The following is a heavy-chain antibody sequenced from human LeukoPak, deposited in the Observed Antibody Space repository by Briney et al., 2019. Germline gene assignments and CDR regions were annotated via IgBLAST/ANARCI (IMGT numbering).Heavy chain of an antibody. D-gene: IGHD3-10*01. V-gene: IGHV3-33*08. CDR3: ARLFSNTFYYHSGTHLDY. J-gene: IGHJ4*02. Sequence: GGSLRLSCAASGFTFSSYGMHRVRQAPGKGLEWVAFIWYDGSNKYYTDSVKGRFTISRDNSKNTLYLQMNSLRAEDTAVYYCARLFSNTFYYHSGTHLDYWGQGTLVTVSS. CDR1: GFTFSSYG. CDR2: IWYDGSNK.